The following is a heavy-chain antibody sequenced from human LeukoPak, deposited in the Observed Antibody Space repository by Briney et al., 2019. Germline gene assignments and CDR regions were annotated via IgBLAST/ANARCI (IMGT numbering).Heavy chain of an antibody. CDR3: ARVELSSGWGGDYYYGMDV. CDR2: ISSSSSYI. CDR1: GFTFSSYS. D-gene: IGHD6-19*01. V-gene: IGHV3-21*01. J-gene: IGHJ6*02. Sequence: PGGSLRLSCAASGFTFSSYSMNWVRQAPGKGLEWVSSISSSSSYIYYADSVKGRFTISRDNAKNSLYLQMNSLRAEDTAVYYCARVELSSGWGGDYYYGMDVWGQGTTVTVSS.